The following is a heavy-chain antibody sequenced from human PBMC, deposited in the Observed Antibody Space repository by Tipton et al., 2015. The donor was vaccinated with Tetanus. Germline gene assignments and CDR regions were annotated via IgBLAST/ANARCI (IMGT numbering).Heavy chain of an antibody. Sequence: TLSLTCALSGGSISRGAYSWSWIRQPPGKGLEWIGSIYESGDTYYIPSLKSRVTISVDTSTNQFSLTLNSMAAADTGVYYCARHQSGYFTPFDYWGQGKLVTVSS. D-gene: IGHD3-3*01. CDR3: ARHQSGYFTPFDY. J-gene: IGHJ4*02. V-gene: IGHV4-30-2*03. CDR1: GGSISRGAYS. CDR2: IYESGDT.